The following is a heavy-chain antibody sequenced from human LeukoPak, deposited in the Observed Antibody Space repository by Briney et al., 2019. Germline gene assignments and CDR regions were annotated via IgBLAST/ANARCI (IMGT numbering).Heavy chain of an antibody. CDR1: GYTFTSYY. Sequence: ASVKVSCKASGYTFTSYYMHWVRQAPGQGLEWMGIINPSGGSTSYAQKFQGRVTMTRDMSTSTVYMELSSLRSEDTAVYYCARTYYDFWSGYPTHYYYYYMDVWGKGTTVTVSS. CDR2: INPSGGST. J-gene: IGHJ6*03. CDR3: ARTYYDFWSGYPTHYYYYYMDV. V-gene: IGHV1-46*01. D-gene: IGHD3-3*01.